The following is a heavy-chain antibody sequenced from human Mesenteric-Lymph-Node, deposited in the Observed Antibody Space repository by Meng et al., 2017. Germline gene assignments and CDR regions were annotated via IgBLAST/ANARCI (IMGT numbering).Heavy chain of an antibody. CDR3: AKGKGRVSSSGWYTTGYFDL. CDR2: INWNGGST. Sequence: GGSLRLSCAASGFTFDDYGMSWVRQTPGKGLEWVSGINWNGGSTGYADSVKGRFTISRDNAKNSLYLQMNSLRAEDTALYYCAKGKGRVSSSGWYTTGYFDLWGRGTLVTVSS. CDR1: GFTFDDYG. V-gene: IGHV3-20*04. J-gene: IGHJ2*01. D-gene: IGHD6-19*01.